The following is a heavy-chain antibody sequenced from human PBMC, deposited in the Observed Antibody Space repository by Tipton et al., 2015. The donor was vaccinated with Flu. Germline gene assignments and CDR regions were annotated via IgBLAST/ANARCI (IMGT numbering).Heavy chain of an antibody. CDR1: GFGFGEYA. D-gene: IGHD3-10*01. Sequence: SLRLSCEGSGFGFGEYAVTWVRQAPGKGLEWVGLIRGTVYGATAEYAASVQGRVTMSRDDSRSIAYLLINSLQTEDTAVYYCTRGRGIYCNDGICLAGALQYWGPGTLVTVSS. V-gene: IGHV3-49*04. CDR3: TRGRGIYCNDGICLAGALQY. J-gene: IGHJ4*02. CDR2: IRGTVYGATA.